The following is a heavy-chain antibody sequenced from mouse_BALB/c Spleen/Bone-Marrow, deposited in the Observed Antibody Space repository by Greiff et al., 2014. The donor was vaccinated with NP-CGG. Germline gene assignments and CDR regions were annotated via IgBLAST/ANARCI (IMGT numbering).Heavy chain of an antibody. CDR3: GRWGDGYYYAMDY. CDR1: GYSFTGYF. Sequence: EVKLQESGPDLVKPGASVKLSCKASGYSFTGYFLNWVRQSHGKSLEWIGRINPFNGDTFYNQKFKGEATLTVDKSSTTAHMELLSLTSEDSAVYYCGRWGDGYYYAMDYWGQGTSVTVSS. CDR2: INPFNGDT. J-gene: IGHJ4*01. D-gene: IGHD2-3*01. V-gene: IGHV1-37*01.